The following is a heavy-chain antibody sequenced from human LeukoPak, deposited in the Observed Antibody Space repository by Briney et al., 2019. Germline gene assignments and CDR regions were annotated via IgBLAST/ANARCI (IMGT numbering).Heavy chain of an antibody. V-gene: IGHV4-34*01. CDR3: ARILLWFGESTNDAFDI. D-gene: IGHD3-10*01. Sequence: SETLSLTCAVYGGSFSGYYWSWIRQPPGKGLEWIGEINHSGSTNYNPSLKSRVTISVDTSKNQFSLKLSSVTAADTAVYYCARILLWFGESTNDAFDIWGQGTMVTVSS. CDR2: INHSGST. CDR1: GGSFSGYY. J-gene: IGHJ3*02.